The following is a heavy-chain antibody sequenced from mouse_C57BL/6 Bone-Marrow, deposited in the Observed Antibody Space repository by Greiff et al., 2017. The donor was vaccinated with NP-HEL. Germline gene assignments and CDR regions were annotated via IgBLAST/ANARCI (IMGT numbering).Heavy chain of an antibody. Sequence: QVTLKESGAELVRPGASVKLSCKASGYTFTDYYINWVKQRPGQGLEWIARIYPGSGNTYYNEKFKGKATLTAEKSSSTAYMQLSSLTSEDSAVYFCARSDYYGPNWYFDVWGTGTTVTVSS. D-gene: IGHD1-1*01. V-gene: IGHV1-76*01. J-gene: IGHJ1*03. CDR3: ARSDYYGPNWYFDV. CDR1: GYTFTDYY. CDR2: IYPGSGNT.